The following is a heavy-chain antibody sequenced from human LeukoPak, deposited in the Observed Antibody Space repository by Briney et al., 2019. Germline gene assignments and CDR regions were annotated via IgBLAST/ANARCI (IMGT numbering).Heavy chain of an antibody. J-gene: IGHJ4*01. V-gene: IGHV3-30*02. CDR3: AKARDSANYYFDT. CDR1: GFPFRSYD. CDR2: IQDEGITK. D-gene: IGHD1-26*01. Sequence: PGGSLRLSCLGSGFPFRSYDMHWVRQAPGKGPEWVAYIQDEGITKNYGDSVKGRFDISRDNSKNTVYLDMASLTVAHTALYYCAKARDSANYYFDTWGHGTLVIVSS.